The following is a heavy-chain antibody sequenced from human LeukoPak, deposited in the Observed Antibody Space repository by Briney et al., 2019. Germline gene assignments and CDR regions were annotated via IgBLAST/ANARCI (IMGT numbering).Heavy chain of an antibody. CDR2: ISAYNGNT. J-gene: IGHJ4*02. D-gene: IGHD3-22*01. CDR3: ARVTRDSSGYYRFDY. V-gene: IGHV1-18*01. CDR1: GYTVTRYG. Sequence: GASVKVSCKASGYTVTRYGISGVRQAPGQGLEWMGWISAYNGNTNYAQKLQGRVTMTTDTSTSTAYMELRSLRFDDTAVYYCARVTRDSSGYYRFDYWGQGTLVTVSS.